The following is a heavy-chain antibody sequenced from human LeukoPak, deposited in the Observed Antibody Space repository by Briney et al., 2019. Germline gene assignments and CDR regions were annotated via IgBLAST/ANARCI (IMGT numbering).Heavy chain of an antibody. V-gene: IGHV3-9*01. J-gene: IGHJ6*02. D-gene: IGHD3-10*01. CDR1: GFTFDDYA. CDR3: AKDTYYYGSGSYPPNYYYYGMDV. CDR2: ISWNSGSI. Sequence: GGSLRLSCAASGFTFDDYAMHWVRQAPGKGLKWVSGISWNSGSIGYADSVKGRFTISRDNAKNSLYLQMNSLRAEDTALYYCAKDTYYYGSGSYPPNYYYYGMDVWGQGTTVTVSS.